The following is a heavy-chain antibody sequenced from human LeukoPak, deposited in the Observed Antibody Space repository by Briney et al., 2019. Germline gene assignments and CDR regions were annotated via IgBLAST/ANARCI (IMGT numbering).Heavy chain of an antibody. CDR1: GGTFSSYA. CDR2: IIPIFGIA. CDR3: ARDQADDYGGNSPGY. V-gene: IGHV1-69*04. J-gene: IGHJ4*02. Sequence: GASVKVSCKASGGTFSSYAISWVRQAPGQGLEWMGRIIPIFGIANYAQKFQGRVTITADKSTSTAYMELSSLRSEDTAVYYCARDQADDYGGNSPGYWGQGTLVTVSS. D-gene: IGHD4-23*01.